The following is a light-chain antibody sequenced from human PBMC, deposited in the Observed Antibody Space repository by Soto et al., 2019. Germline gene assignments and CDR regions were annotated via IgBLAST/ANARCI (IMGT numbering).Light chain of an antibody. Sequence: ESVLMQSAGALSLYTGEKATISCRASQSVSSSYLAWYQQKPGQAPRLLIYGASSRATGIPDRFSGSGSGTDFTLTISRLEPEDYAVYYCQQYGSSPLTFGPGIKVDIK. V-gene: IGKV3-20*01. CDR3: QQYGSSPLT. CDR1: QSVSSSY. J-gene: IGKJ3*01. CDR2: GAS.